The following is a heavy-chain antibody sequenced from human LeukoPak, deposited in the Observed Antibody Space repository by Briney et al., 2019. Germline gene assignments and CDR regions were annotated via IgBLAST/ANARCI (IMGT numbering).Heavy chain of an antibody. Sequence: GGSLRLSCAASGFTFSSYAMSWVRQAPGKGLEWVSAISGSGGSTYYADSVKGRFTISRDNSKNTLYLQMNSLRAEDTAVYYCAKDPLIPYYDFWSGYYGTDYYYGMDVWGQGTTVTVSS. CDR1: GFTFSSYA. CDR2: ISGSGGST. J-gene: IGHJ6*02. CDR3: AKDPLIPYYDFWSGYYGTDYYYGMDV. D-gene: IGHD3-3*01. V-gene: IGHV3-23*01.